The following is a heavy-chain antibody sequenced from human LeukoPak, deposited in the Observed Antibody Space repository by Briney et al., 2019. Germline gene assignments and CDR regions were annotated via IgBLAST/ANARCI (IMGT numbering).Heavy chain of an antibody. CDR3: ATGRYQLLYDWFDP. J-gene: IGHJ5*02. D-gene: IGHD2-2*02. V-gene: IGHV1-2*02. CDR1: GYTFTGYY. Sequence: ASVKVSCKASGYTFTGYYMHWVRQAPGQGFEWMGWINPNSGDTNYAQKFQGRVTMTRDTSISTAYMELSSLRSEDTAVYYCATGRYQLLYDWFDPWGQGTLVTVSS. CDR2: INPNSGDT.